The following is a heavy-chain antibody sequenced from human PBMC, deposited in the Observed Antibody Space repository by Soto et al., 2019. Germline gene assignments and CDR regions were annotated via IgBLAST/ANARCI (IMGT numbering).Heavy chain of an antibody. Sequence: SQTLSLTCAISGDSVSSNSAAWNWIRQSPSRGLEWLGRTYYRSKWYNDYAVSVKSRITINPDTSKNQFSLQLNSVTPEDTAVYYCARDPSSIAARYYYYGMDVWGQGTTVTVSS. CDR3: ARDPSSIAARYYYYGMDV. CDR2: TYYRSKWYN. V-gene: IGHV6-1*01. J-gene: IGHJ6*02. D-gene: IGHD6-6*01. CDR1: GDSVSSNSAA.